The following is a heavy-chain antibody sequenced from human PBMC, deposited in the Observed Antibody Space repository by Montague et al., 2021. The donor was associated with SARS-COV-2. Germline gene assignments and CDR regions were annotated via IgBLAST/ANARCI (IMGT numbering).Heavy chain of an antibody. CDR1: GFTVSTFD. Sequence: SLRLSCAASGFTVSTFDMTWVRQAPGKGLECVSVILSGGRTFYAASVKGRFTISRDDSTATLYLHMNSLRGEDTAIYYCTKDWDYWGQGALVTVSS. J-gene: IGHJ4*02. CDR3: TKDWDY. V-gene: IGHV3-23*03. CDR2: ILSGGRT.